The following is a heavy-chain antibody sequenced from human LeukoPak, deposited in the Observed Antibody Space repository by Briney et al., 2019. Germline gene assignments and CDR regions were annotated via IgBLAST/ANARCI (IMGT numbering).Heavy chain of an antibody. D-gene: IGHD3-10*01. CDR1: RFTLSSYW. V-gene: IGHV3-74*01. CDR2: INTDGSST. J-gene: IGHJ3*01. CDR3: ARDVLIMG. Sequence: PGGSLRLSCAASRFTLSSYWMHWVRQAPGKGLVWVSRINTDGSSTNYADSVKGRFTISRDNAMNTLYLQMNNLRAEDTAVYYCARDVLIMGGGQGTMVTVSS.